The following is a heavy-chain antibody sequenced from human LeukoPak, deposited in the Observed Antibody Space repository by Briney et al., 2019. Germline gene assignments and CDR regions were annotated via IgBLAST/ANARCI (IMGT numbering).Heavy chain of an antibody. CDR3: ARGAYYYDSSGFAFDI. CDR1: GGSMSNYY. CDR2: IYYSGST. Sequence: SETLSLTCTVSGGSMSNYYWTWIRQPPGKGLEWIGYIYYSGSTNYNPSLKSRVTISVDTSKNQFSLKLSSVTAADTAVYYCARGAYYYDSSGFAFDIWGQGTMVTVSS. D-gene: IGHD3-22*01. J-gene: IGHJ3*02. V-gene: IGHV4-59*01.